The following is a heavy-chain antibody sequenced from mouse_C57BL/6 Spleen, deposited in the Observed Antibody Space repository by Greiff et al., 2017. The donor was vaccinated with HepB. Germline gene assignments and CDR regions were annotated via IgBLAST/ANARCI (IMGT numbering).Heavy chain of an antibody. CDR1: GYTFTSYW. Sequence: QVQLQQPGAELVRPGPSVKLSCKASGYTFTSYWMHWVKQRPGQGLEWIGVIDPSDSYTNYNHKFKGKATLTVDTSSSTAYMQLSSLTSEDSAVYYCARSIPWGSSYWYFDVWGTGTTVTVSS. J-gene: IGHJ1*03. CDR3: ARSIPWGSSYWYFDV. CDR2: IDPSDSYT. V-gene: IGHV1-59*01. D-gene: IGHD1-1*01.